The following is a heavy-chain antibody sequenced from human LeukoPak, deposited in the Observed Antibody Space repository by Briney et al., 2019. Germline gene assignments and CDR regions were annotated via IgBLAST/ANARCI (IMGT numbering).Heavy chain of an antibody. J-gene: IGHJ5*02. CDR1: GGSISSSNW. Sequence: KPSGTLSLTCAVSGGSISSSNWWSWVRQPPGKGLEWIGEINHSGSTNYNPSLKSRVTISVDTSKNQFSLKLSSVTAADTAVYYCARGRKSRYCSGGSCYSHNWFDPWGQGTLVTVSS. CDR2: INHSGST. D-gene: IGHD2-15*01. CDR3: ARGRKSRYCSGGSCYSHNWFDP. V-gene: IGHV4-4*02.